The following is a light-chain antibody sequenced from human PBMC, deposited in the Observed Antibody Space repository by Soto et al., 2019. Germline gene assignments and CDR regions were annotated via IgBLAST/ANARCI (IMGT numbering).Light chain of an antibody. J-gene: IGLJ2*01. CDR3: AAWDDSLNGPV. Sequence: LTQPPSASGTPGQRVTISCSGSSSNIGSNTVNWYQQLPGTAPKLLIYSNNQRPSGVPDRFSGSKSGTSASLAISGLQSEDEDDYYCAAWDDSLNGPVFGGGTKLTVL. CDR1: SSNIGSNT. CDR2: SNN. V-gene: IGLV1-44*01.